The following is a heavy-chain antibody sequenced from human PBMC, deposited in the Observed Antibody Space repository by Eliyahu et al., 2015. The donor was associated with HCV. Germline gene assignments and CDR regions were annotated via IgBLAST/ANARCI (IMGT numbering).Heavy chain of an antibody. D-gene: IGHD1-14*01. CDR2: ISGSGGST. Sequence: EVQLLESGGGLVQPGGSLRLSXAXSGFXFSSXAMXWVRQAPGKGLEGVSAISGSGGSTYYADSVKGRFTISRDNSKNTLYLXMNSLRAEDTAVYYCAGDGRYPGGMDVWGQGTTVTVSS. V-gene: IGHV3-23*01. CDR1: GFXFSSXA. J-gene: IGHJ6*02. CDR3: AGDGRYPGGMDV.